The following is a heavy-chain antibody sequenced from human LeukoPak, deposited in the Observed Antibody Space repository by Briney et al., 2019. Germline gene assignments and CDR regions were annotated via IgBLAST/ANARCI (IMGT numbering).Heavy chain of an antibody. CDR2: IGGSAGST. J-gene: IGHJ4*02. Sequence: PGGSLRLSCAASGFTFSSYAMSWVRQAPGKGLEWVSRIGGSAGSTYYADSVKGRFTISRDNSKNTLYLQMNSLRAEDTAVYYCAKVETAAAATLRGFDYWGQGTLVTVSS. D-gene: IGHD6-13*01. CDR3: AKVETAAAATLRGFDY. CDR1: GFTFSSYA. V-gene: IGHV3-23*01.